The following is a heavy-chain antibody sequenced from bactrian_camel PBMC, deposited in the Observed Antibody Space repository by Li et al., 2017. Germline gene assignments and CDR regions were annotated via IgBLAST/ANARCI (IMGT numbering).Heavy chain of an antibody. CDR3: AAGRSGASCAVDYGTLRFTNY. Sequence: QLVESGGGSVQAGGSLTLSCAASGYTHSSSCLGWFRMPPGKEREGVAVIYRGGVTTDYTDSVKGRFTISQDNAKNTVSLQMNSLKSEDTAMYYCAAGRSGASCAVDYGTLRFTNYWSQGTQVTVS. V-gene: IGHV3S25*01. J-gene: IGHJ4*01. CDR2: IYRGGVTT. D-gene: IGHD4*01. CDR1: GYTHSSSC.